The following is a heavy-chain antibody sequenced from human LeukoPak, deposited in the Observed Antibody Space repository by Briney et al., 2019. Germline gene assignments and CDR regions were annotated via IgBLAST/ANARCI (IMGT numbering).Heavy chain of an antibody. CDR1: GFTFSSYS. CDR3: ARFIAAPFYFDY. V-gene: IGHV3-21*01. CDR2: ISRSSTYI. Sequence: GGSLRLSCAASGFTFSSYSMHWVRQAPGKGLEWVSSISRSSTYIYYADSMKGRFTISRDNAKNSLYLQVNSLRAGDTAVYYCARFIAAPFYFDYWGQGTLVTVSS. J-gene: IGHJ4*02. D-gene: IGHD6-13*01.